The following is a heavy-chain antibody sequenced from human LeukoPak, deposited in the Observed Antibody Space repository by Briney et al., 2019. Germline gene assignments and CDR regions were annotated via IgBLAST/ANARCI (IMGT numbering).Heavy chain of an antibody. CDR1: GYTFTSYD. CDR2: MNPNSGNT. CDR3: ARAEDYDILTGYYELVV. D-gene: IGHD3-9*01. J-gene: IGHJ4*02. Sequence: ASVKVSCKASGYTFTSYDIHWVRQATGQGLEWMGWMNPNSGNTGYAQKFQGRVTMTRHTSINTAYMELSSLRSEDTAVYYCARAEDYDILTGYYELVVWGQGTLVTVCS. V-gene: IGHV1-8*01.